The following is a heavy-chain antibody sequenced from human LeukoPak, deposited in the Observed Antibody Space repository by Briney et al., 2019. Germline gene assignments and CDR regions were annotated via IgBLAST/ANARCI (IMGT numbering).Heavy chain of an antibody. CDR3: ATVLGSESIAARPDWFDP. CDR2: IYHSGST. D-gene: IGHD6-6*01. CDR1: GGSISSGGYS. V-gene: IGHV4-30-2*01. Sequence: SQTLSLTCAVSGGSISSGGYSWSWIRQPPGKGLEWIGEIYHSGSTNHNPSLKSRVTISVDKSKNQFSLKLSSVTAADTAVYYCATVLGSESIAARPDWFDPWGQGTLVTVSS. J-gene: IGHJ5*02.